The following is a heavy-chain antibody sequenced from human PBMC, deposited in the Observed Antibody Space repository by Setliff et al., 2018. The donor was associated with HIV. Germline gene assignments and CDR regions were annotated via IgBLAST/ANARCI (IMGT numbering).Heavy chain of an antibody. J-gene: IGHJ3*02. CDR2: IYYNGNT. V-gene: IGHV4-39*01. CDR3: AKRPGYGYPFHI. D-gene: IGHD5-18*01. CDR1: GGSISGTTYW. Sequence: PSETLSPTCTVSGGSISGTTYWWGWIRQPPGKGLEWIGTIYYNGNTFYDPSLKSRVTISIDMSKNQFSLKLTSVAAADTAVYYCAKRPGYGYPFHIWGQGTMVTVSS.